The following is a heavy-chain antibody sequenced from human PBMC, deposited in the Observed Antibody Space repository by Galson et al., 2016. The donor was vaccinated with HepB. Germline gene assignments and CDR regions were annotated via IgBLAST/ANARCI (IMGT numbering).Heavy chain of an antibody. V-gene: IGHV1-58*01. Sequence: SVKVSCKASGFTFTSSAVQWVRQARGQRLEWIGWIVVGSGDTDYAQKFQERVTITRDMSTSTAYMELSSLRSEDTAVYYCAAVGMGTTLSSYYFDSWGQGTLVTVSS. CDR3: AAVGMGTTLSSYYFDS. D-gene: IGHD1/OR15-1a*01. CDR1: GFTFTSSA. CDR2: IVVGSGDT. J-gene: IGHJ4*02.